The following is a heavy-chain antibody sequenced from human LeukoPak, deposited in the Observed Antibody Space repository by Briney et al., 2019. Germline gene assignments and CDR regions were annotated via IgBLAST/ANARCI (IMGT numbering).Heavy chain of an antibody. CDR1: VYTFTSYY. CDR2: IKPSGGST. Sequence: ASVKVSCKASVYTFTSYYMHWVRQTPGQRLEWMGIIKPSGGSTNYAQKFQGRVSMTRDMSTSTVYMGLRSLRCEDTAVYYCARGFVYCSGGSCYGRNVWFEPWGQGTLVTVSS. V-gene: IGHV1-46*01. CDR3: ARGFVYCSGGSCYGRNVWFEP. J-gene: IGHJ5*02. D-gene: IGHD2-15*01.